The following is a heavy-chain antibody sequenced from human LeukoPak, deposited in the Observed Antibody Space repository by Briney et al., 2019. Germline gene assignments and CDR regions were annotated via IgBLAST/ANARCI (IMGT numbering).Heavy chain of an antibody. CDR1: GDSISDFY. D-gene: IGHD2-2*01. Sequence: SETLSLTCTVSGDSISDFYWSWIRQPAGKGLEWIGRIYASGSTNYNPSLKSRVTMSVDTSKNQFSLKLSSVTAADTAVYYCARHFGPEVYCSSTSCYEDWGQGTLVTVSS. J-gene: IGHJ4*02. CDR3: ARHFGPEVYCSSTSCYED. V-gene: IGHV4-4*07. CDR2: IYASGST.